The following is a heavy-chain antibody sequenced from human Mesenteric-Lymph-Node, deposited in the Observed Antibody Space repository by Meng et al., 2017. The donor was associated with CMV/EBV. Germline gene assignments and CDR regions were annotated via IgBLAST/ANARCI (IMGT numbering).Heavy chain of an antibody. Sequence: GGSLRLSCTASGFDFTYSAVNWGRQAPGKGLEWVSGITNSGATYYADSVKGRFTISRDNSKNTLYLQMNALRADDTALYYCTGEALGHWGQGTAVTVSS. CDR2: ITNSGAT. CDR1: GFDFTYSA. CDR3: TGEALGH. J-gene: IGHJ4*02. V-gene: IGHV3-23*01. D-gene: IGHD3-10*01.